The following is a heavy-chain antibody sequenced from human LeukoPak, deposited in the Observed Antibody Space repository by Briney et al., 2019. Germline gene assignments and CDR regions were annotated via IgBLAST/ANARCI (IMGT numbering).Heavy chain of an antibody. V-gene: IGHV1-8*01. J-gene: IGHJ4*02. CDR1: GYTFTSYD. CDR2: MNPNSSNT. Sequence: GASVKVSCKASGYTFTSYDINWVRQATGQGLEWMGWMNPNSSNTGYAQKFQGRVTMTRNTSISTAYMELSSLRSEDTAVYYCARGLWTMAVYYFDYWGQGTLVTVSS. CDR3: ARGLWTMAVYYFDY. D-gene: IGHD4/OR15-4a*01.